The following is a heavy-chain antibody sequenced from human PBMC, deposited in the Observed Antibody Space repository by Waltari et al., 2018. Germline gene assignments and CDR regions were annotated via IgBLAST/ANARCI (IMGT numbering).Heavy chain of an antibody. D-gene: IGHD6-13*01. J-gene: IGHJ4*02. CDR1: GFNVSGNY. Sequence: HLVESGGGWIQPGGCLRLSVSASGFNVSGNYMSGVRQAPGKGLEWVSVIYSGGNTYYADPVKGRFTISRDNSKNTLYLQMNSLRAEDTAVYYCARVGNWGRGTLVTVSS. CDR2: IYSGGNT. CDR3: ARVGN. V-gene: IGHV3-53*01.